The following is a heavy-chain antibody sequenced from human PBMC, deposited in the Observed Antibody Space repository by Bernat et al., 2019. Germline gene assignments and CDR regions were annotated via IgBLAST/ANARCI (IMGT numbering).Heavy chain of an antibody. CDR1: GFTFSSFA. CDR2: ISGSGDST. Sequence: EVQLLESGGGLVQPGGSLRLSCGASGFTFSSFAMSWVRQAAGRGLEWVLGISGSGDSTYYAESGKGRFTISRDNSKNTLYLQMNSLRAEDTAVYYCAKGIYPKGYCSGGNCYYYFYGMDVWGQGTTVTVSS. CDR3: AKGIYPKGYCSGGNCYYYFYGMDV. V-gene: IGHV3-23*01. J-gene: IGHJ6*02. D-gene: IGHD2-15*01.